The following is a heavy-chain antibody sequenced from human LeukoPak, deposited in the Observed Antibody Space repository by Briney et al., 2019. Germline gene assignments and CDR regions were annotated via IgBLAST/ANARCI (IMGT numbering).Heavy chain of an antibody. CDR3: ARTYNRNYGHPYYFDY. J-gene: IGHJ4*02. CDR1: GDSISSYY. Sequence: PSETLSLTCTVSGDSISSYYWSWIRQPAGKGLEWIGRIYTSGSTNYNPSLKSRVTMSVDTSKNQFSLKLSSVTAADSAVYYCARTYNRNYGHPYYFDYWGQGTLVAVSS. V-gene: IGHV4-4*07. D-gene: IGHD1-7*01. CDR2: IYTSGST.